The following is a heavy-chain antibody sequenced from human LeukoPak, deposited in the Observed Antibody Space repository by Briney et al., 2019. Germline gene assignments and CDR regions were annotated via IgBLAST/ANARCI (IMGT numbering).Heavy chain of an antibody. D-gene: IGHD6-19*01. J-gene: IGHJ6*02. Sequence: PSETLSLTCAVYGGSFSGYYWSWIRQPPGKGLEWIGEINHSGSTNYNPSLKSRVTISVDTSKNQFSLKLSSVTAADTAVYYCPRGFPPRYSSGWYGNYYYYGMDVWGQGTTVTVSS. V-gene: IGHV4-34*01. CDR3: PRGFPPRYSSGWYGNYYYYGMDV. CDR1: GGSFSGYY. CDR2: INHSGST.